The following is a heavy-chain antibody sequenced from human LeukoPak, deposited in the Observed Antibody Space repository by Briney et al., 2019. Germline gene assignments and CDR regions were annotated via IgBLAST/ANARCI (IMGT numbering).Heavy chain of an antibody. CDR3: AKGSKPPIYYGSGSYTKYYFDY. V-gene: IGHV3-23*01. J-gene: IGHJ4*02. D-gene: IGHD3-10*01. CDR2: ISGSGGST. Sequence: PGGSLRLSCAASGFTFSSYAMSWVRQAPGKGLEWVSAISGSGGSTYYADSVKGRFTISRDNSKNTLYLQMNSLRAEDTAVYYCAKGSKPPIYYGSGSYTKYYFDYWGQGTLVTVSS. CDR1: GFTFSSYA.